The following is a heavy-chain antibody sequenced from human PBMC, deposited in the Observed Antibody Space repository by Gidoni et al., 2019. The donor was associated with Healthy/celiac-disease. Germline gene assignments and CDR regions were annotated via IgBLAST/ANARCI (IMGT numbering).Heavy chain of an antibody. Sequence: EVQLLESGGGLVQPGVSLRLSCAASGFTFSRYAMSWVRQAPGKGLEWVSAISGSGGSTYYADSVKGRFTISRDNSKNTLYLQMNSLRAEDTAVYYCAKGGGSGSYSFRYFDYWGQGTLVTVSS. V-gene: IGHV3-23*01. D-gene: IGHD1-26*01. CDR3: AKGGGSGSYSFRYFDY. CDR1: GFTFSRYA. CDR2: ISGSGGST. J-gene: IGHJ4*02.